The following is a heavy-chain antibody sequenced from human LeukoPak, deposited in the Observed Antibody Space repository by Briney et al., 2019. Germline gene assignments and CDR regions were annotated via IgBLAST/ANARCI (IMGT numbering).Heavy chain of an antibody. CDR2: INPNNGGT. CDR3: ARATLVGPPNIDD. V-gene: IGHV1-2*02. CDR1: GYTFICYY. D-gene: IGHD2-8*02. J-gene: IGHJ4*02. Sequence: GASLKVSRKASGYTFICYYMHWVRQAPGQGLEWMGWINPNNGGTDIAQNFQDRVTMTRDTSISTAYMEVTRLRSDDTAVYYCARATLVGPPNIDDWGQGTLVTASS.